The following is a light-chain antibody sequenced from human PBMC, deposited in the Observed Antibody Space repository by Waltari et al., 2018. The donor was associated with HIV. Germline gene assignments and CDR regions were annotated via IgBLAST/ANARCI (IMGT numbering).Light chain of an antibody. V-gene: IGKV3-20*01. CDR1: QIVSGDY. Sequence: EIVLTQSTGTLSLSPGERATLSCRASQIVSGDYLAWYQQKPGQAPRLLIYGASTRATDVPERFSGSRSGTLFTLTINRLEPEDFAMYYCQQYGSSPCTFGRGTNLDIK. CDR2: GAS. CDR3: QQYGSSPCT. J-gene: IGKJ2*02.